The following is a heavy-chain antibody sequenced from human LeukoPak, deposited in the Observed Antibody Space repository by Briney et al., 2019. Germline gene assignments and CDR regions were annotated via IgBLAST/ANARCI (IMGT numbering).Heavy chain of an antibody. CDR2: INHSGST. D-gene: IGHD3-16*01. CDR3: ARHFRGLVRKYYYMDV. CDR1: GVSFSGYY. V-gene: IGHV4-34*01. J-gene: IGHJ6*03. Sequence: SETLSLTCAVYGVSFSGYYWSWIRQPPGKGLEWIGEINHSGSTNYNPSLKSRVTISVDTSKNQFSLKLSSVTAADTAVYYCARHFRGLVRKYYYMDVWGKGTTVTISS.